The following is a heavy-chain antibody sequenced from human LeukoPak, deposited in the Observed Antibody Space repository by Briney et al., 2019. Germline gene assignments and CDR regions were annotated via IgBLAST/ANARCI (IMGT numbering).Heavy chain of an antibody. V-gene: IGHV4-31*03. CDR3: ARGPRYYDILTGYFTDAFDI. Sequence: PSQTLSLTCTVSGGSISSGGYYWSWIRQHPGKGLEWIGYIYYSGSTYYNPSLKSRVTISVDTSKNQFSLKLSSVTAADTAVYYCARGPRYYDILTGYFTDAFDIWGQGTMVTVSS. J-gene: IGHJ3*02. CDR2: IYYSGST. CDR1: GGSISSGGYY. D-gene: IGHD3-9*01.